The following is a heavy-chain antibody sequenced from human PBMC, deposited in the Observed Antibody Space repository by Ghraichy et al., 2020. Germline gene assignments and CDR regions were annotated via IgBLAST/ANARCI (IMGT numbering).Heavy chain of an antibody. CDR3: AKDRDDDWAFDY. V-gene: IGHV3-23*01. Sequence: GESLNISCAASGFTFSSYAMSWVRQAPGKGLEWVSAISGSGGSTYYADSVKGRFTISRDNSKNTLYLQMNSLRAEDTAVYYCAKDRDDDWAFDYWGQGTLVTVSS. CDR2: ISGSGGST. CDR1: GFTFSSYA. D-gene: IGHD3-16*01. J-gene: IGHJ4*02.